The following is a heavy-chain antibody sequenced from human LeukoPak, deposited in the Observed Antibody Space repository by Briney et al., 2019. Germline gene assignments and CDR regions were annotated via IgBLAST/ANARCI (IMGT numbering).Heavy chain of an antibody. V-gene: IGHV3-30-3*01. J-gene: IGHJ4*02. Sequence: GRSLRLSCAASGFTFSSYAMHWVRQAPGKGLEWVAVISYDGSNKYYADSVKGRFTISRDNSKNTLYLQMNSLRAEDTAVYYCAGTYSSGWYYFDYWGQGTLVTVSS. D-gene: IGHD6-19*01. CDR1: GFTFSSYA. CDR3: AGTYSSGWYYFDY. CDR2: ISYDGSNK.